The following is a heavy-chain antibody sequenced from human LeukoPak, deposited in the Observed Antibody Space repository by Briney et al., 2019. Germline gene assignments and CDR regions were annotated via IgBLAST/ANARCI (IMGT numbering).Heavy chain of an antibody. V-gene: IGHV1-46*01. Sequence: ASVKVSCKASGYTFTSYYMHWVRQAPGQGLEWMGIINPSGGSTSYAQKFQGRVTMARDTSTSTVYMELSSLRSEDTAVYYCARSGTVTTLGYYFDYWGQGTLVTVSS. J-gene: IGHJ4*02. CDR2: INPSGGST. CDR3: ARSGTVTTLGYYFDY. D-gene: IGHD4-17*01. CDR1: GYTFTSYY.